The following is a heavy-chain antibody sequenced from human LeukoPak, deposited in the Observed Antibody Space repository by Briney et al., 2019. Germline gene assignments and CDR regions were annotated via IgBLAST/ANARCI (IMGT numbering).Heavy chain of an antibody. V-gene: IGHV3-21*01. J-gene: IGHJ4*02. Sequence: GGSLRLSCAASGFTFSSYSMNWVRQAPGKGLEWVSSISSSSSYIYYAGSVKGRFTISRDNAKNSLYLQMNSLRAEDTAVYYCAREVALVHYYDSSGYSFDYWGQGTLVTVSS. CDR1: GFTFSSYS. CDR2: ISSSSSYI. D-gene: IGHD3-22*01. CDR3: AREVALVHYYDSSGYSFDY.